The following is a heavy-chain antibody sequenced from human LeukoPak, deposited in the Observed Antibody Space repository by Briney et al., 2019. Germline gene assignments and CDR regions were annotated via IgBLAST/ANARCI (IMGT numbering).Heavy chain of an antibody. V-gene: IGHV3-23*01. J-gene: IGHJ4*02. CDR3: AKEASSGSYYFDY. Sequence: GGALRLSCAASGFTFSSYDMTWVRQAPGRGLEWVSSIRPSGDNTYYGDSVKGRFTISRDNSKNTLYLQMNSLRAEDTAVYYCAKEASSGSYYFDYWGQGTLVTVSS. CDR1: GFTFSSYD. D-gene: IGHD1-26*01. CDR2: IRPSGDNT.